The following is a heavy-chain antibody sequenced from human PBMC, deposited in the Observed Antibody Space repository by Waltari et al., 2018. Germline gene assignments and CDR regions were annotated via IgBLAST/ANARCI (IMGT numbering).Heavy chain of an antibody. V-gene: IGHV3-48*03. CDR2: ISRSDNTI. CDR1: GFPCSSYK. J-gene: IGHJ4*02. D-gene: IGHD6-13*01. Sequence: EVQLVESGGGLVQPGGSLRLSCSASGFPCSSYKLNLVRQAPGKGLEWVSYISRSDNTIYYADSVRGRFTVSRDNAKNSLFLQMNSLRAEDTALYYCARSRSSWPFFDYWGQGTLVTVSS. CDR3: ARSRSSWPFFDY.